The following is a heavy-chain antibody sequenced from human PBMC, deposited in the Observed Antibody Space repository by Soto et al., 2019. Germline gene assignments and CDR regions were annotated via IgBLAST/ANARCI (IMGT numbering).Heavy chain of an antibody. J-gene: IGHJ4*02. CDR1: GFTFSTYW. CDR2: IKQDGSEK. Sequence: EVQLVESGGGLVQPGGSLSLSCSASGFTFSTYWMSWVRQAPGTGLEWVATIKQDGSEKNYVDSVKGRFTISRDNAKNSLYLQMNSLRAEATAVYYWARDSLGYCTSTSCYWSEDYWGQGTLVTVSS. D-gene: IGHD2-2*01. CDR3: ARDSLGYCTSTSCYWSEDY. V-gene: IGHV3-7*03.